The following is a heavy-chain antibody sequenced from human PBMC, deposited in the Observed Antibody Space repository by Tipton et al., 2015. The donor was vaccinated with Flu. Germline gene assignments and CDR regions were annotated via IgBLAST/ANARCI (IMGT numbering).Heavy chain of an antibody. D-gene: IGHD1-14*01. Sequence: TLSLTCSVHGESFSGYYWSWIRQTPGKGLEWIANIHRAGNTYYNPSLKSRVTLSVDTSKNQFSLKLSSVTAADTAVYYCARSRIPEPSPFYWGQGTRVTVSS. V-gene: IGHV4-34*01. CDR2: IHRAGNT. CDR1: GESFSGYY. J-gene: IGHJ4*02. CDR3: ARSRIPEPSPFY.